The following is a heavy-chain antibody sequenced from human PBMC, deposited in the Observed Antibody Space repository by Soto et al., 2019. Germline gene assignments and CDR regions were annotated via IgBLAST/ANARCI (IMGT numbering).Heavy chain of an antibody. CDR3: ASIYYDSSGYRGYYYGMDV. V-gene: IGHV1-18*04. Sequence: ASVKVSCKASGYTFTSYGISWVRQAPGQGLEWMGWISAYNGNTNYAQKLQGRVTMTTDTSTSTAYMELRSLRSDDTAVYYCASIYYDSSGYRGYYYGMDVWGQGTMVTVSS. CDR1: GYTFTSYG. CDR2: ISAYNGNT. D-gene: IGHD3-22*01. J-gene: IGHJ6*02.